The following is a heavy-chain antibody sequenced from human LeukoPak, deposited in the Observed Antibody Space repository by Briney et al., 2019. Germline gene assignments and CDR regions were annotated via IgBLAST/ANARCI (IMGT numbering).Heavy chain of an antibody. V-gene: IGHV3-20*04. D-gene: IGHD2-8*01. J-gene: IGHJ4*02. Sequence: GGSLRLSCAASGFTFDDYGMSWVRQAPGKGLEWVSGINWNGGSTGYADSVKGRFTISRDNAKNSLYLQMNSLRAEDTALYYCARDRRQFCTNGVCYTHYFDYWGRGTLVTVSS. CDR1: GFTFDDYG. CDR2: INWNGGST. CDR3: ARDRRQFCTNGVCYTHYFDY.